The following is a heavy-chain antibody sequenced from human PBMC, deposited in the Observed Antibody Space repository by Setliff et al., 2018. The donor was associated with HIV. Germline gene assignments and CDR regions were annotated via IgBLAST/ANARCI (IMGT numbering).Heavy chain of an antibody. J-gene: IGHJ4*02. CDR2: VYYSGST. CDR1: NGSISNSAYY. Sequence: SETLSLTCTVSNGSISNSAYYWGWIRQPPGKALEWIGSVYYSGSTYYNPSLKSRITISEDTSRNQFSLKLSSVTAADTAVYFCARHGGHCSDGRCYCFDLWGQGAPVTVSS. CDR3: ARHGGHCSDGRCYCFDL. V-gene: IGHV4-39*01. D-gene: IGHD2-15*01.